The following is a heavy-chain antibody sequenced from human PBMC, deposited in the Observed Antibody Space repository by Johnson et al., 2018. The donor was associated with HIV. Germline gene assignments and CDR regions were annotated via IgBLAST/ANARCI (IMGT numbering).Heavy chain of an antibody. D-gene: IGHD6-19*01. J-gene: IGHJ1*01. CDR1: GFSFSDYY. CDR3: ARGGSSGWSGFLELGDNVRGLLGLRWAM. CDR2: IGTAGDT. Sequence: VQLVESGGGLVKPGGSLRLSCAASGFSFSDYYMSWIRQLTGKSLEWVSAIGTAGDTFYPGSVKGRFTISRENPKNSLYLQMNSLRAGDTAIYYCARGGSSGWSGFLELGDNVRGLLGLRWAMWG. V-gene: IGHV3-13*01.